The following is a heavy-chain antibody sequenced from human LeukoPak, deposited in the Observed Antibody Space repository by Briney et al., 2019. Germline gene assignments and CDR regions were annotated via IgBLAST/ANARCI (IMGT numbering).Heavy chain of an antibody. D-gene: IGHD4-23*01. J-gene: IGHJ6*02. V-gene: IGHV1-18*01. Sequence: ASVKVSCKASGYTFTSYGISWVRQAPGQGLEWMGWISAYNGNTNYAQKFQGRVTITADESTSTAYMELSSLRSEDTAVYYCAREQSEYGGNPNYYYYYGMDVWGQGTTVTVSS. CDR2: ISAYNGNT. CDR1: GYTFTSYG. CDR3: AREQSEYGGNPNYYYYYGMDV.